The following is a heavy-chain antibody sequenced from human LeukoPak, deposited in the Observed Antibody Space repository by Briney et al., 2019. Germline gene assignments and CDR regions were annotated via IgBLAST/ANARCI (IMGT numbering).Heavy chain of an antibody. CDR1: GGSISSGAYY. CDR3: AGYGDVGNP. Sequence: PSETLSLTCTVSGGSISSGAYYWGWIRQPPGKGLEWIGYIYYSGSTNYNPSLKSRVTISVDTSKNQFSLKLSSVTAADTAVYYCAGYGDVGNPWGQGTLVTVSS. D-gene: IGHD4-17*01. V-gene: IGHV4-61*05. CDR2: IYYSGST. J-gene: IGHJ5*02.